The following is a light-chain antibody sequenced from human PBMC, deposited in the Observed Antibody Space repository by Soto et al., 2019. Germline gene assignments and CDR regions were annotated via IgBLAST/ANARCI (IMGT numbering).Light chain of an antibody. Sequence: QSALTQPRSVSGSPGQSVSISCTGTSGDVGSYIHVSWYQQHPGRAPKLMIYDVDERPSGVPDRFSGSKSGNTASLTISGLQAEDEADYYCCSYAGRYTSSWVFGTGTKVTV. V-gene: IGLV2-11*01. J-gene: IGLJ1*01. CDR2: DVD. CDR1: SGDVGSYIH. CDR3: CSYAGRYTSSWV.